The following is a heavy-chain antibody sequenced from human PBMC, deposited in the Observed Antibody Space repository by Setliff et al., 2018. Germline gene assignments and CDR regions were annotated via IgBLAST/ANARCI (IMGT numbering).Heavy chain of an antibody. J-gene: IGHJ4*02. V-gene: IGHV4-39*01. CDR1: GGSISSSYYY. Sequence: SETLSLTCAVSGGSISSSYYYWGWIRQPPGKGLELIGSIYYSGSTYYNPSLKSRVTISVDTSKNQFSLKLSSVTVADTAVYYCARQEDDSSGYYSTDWGQGTLVTVSS. CDR3: ARQEDDSSGYYSTD. CDR2: IYYSGST. D-gene: IGHD3-22*01.